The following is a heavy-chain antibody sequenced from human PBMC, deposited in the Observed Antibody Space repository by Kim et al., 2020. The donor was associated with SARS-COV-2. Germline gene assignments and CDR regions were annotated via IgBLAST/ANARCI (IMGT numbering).Heavy chain of an antibody. CDR2: INAGNGNT. CDR1: GYTFTSYA. Sequence: ASVKVSCKASGYTFTSYAMHWVRQAPGQRLEWMGWINAGNGNTKYSQKFQGRVTITRDTSASTAYMELSSLRSEDTAVYYCARASTPTRPCDYWGQGTLVTVSS. CDR3: ARASTPTRPCDY. J-gene: IGHJ4*02. V-gene: IGHV1-3*01.